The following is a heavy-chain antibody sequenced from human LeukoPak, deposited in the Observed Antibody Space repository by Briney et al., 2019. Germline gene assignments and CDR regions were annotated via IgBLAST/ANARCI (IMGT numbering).Heavy chain of an antibody. Sequence: PGGSLRLSCAAPGNYWMHWVRQVPGKGLVWVSHINSDGSWTSYADFVKGRFTISKDNAKNTVYLQMNSLRAEDTAVYYCVSFYETYWGRGTLVTVSS. D-gene: IGHD2/OR15-2a*01. CDR2: INSDGSWT. J-gene: IGHJ4*02. V-gene: IGHV3-74*01. CDR3: VSFYETY. CDR1: GNYW.